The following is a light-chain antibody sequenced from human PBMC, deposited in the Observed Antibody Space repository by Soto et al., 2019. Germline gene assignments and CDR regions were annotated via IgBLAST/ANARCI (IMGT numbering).Light chain of an antibody. V-gene: IGLV1-47*01. CDR2: RNN. CDR1: SSNIGSNY. J-gene: IGLJ2*01. CDR3: AAWDDSLSGPVV. Sequence: QSVLTQPPSASGTPGQRVTISCSGSSSNIGSNYVYWYQQLPGTAPKLLIYRNNQRPSGVPDRFSGSKSGTSASLAISGLRYEDEAAYYCAAWDDSLSGPVVFGGGTQLTVL.